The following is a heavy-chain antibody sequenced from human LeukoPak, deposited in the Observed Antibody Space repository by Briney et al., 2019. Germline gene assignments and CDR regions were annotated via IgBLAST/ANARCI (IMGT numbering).Heavy chain of an antibody. CDR2: INPSGGST. D-gene: IGHD5-12*01. J-gene: IGHJ6*03. CDR1: GYTFTSYY. Sequence: ASVKVSCKASGYTFTSYYIHWVRQAPGQGLEWMGIINPSGGSTSYAQKFQGRVTMTRDMSTSTVYMELSSLRSEDTAVYYCARCPYSCHDYYYYYIDVWGKGTTVTVSS. V-gene: IGHV1-46*01. CDR3: ARCPYSCHDYYYYYIDV.